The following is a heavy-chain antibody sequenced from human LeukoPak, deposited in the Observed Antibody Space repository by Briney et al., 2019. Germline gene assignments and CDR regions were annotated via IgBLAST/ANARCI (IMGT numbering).Heavy chain of an antibody. CDR3: ARGGGGGYNRFDY. CDR2: ISYDGSNK. CDR1: GFTFSSYA. Sequence: PGGSLRLSCAASGFTFSSYAMHWVRQAPGKGLEWVAVISYDGSNKYYADSVKGRFTISRDNSKNTLYLQMNSLRAEDTAVYYCARGGGGGYNRFDYWGQGILVTVSS. J-gene: IGHJ4*02. V-gene: IGHV3-30-3*01. D-gene: IGHD5-24*01.